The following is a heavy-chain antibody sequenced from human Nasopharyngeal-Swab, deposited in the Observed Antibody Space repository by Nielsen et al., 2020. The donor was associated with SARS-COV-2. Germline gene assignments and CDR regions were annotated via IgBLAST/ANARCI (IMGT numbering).Heavy chain of an antibody. CDR2: VYYGGRT. Sequence: SETLSLTCTVSGGSISSIPFYWSWVRQSPGKGLEWIATVYYGGRTYYHPSLKSRVTLSVDSSNNQFSLKLTSVSAADSAVYYCARGRASMTYWGQGTLVTFSS. CDR3: ARGRASMTY. CDR1: GGSISSIPFY. J-gene: IGHJ4*02. D-gene: IGHD6-6*01. V-gene: IGHV4-39*01.